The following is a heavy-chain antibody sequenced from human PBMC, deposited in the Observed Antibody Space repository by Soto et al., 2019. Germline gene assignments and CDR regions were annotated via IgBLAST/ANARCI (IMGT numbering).Heavy chain of an antibody. D-gene: IGHD3-10*01. CDR3: ASISGSGHLGWFDP. Sequence: QVQLVQSGGGVVQSGRSLRLSCISSGFTFNTYGMFWARQAPGTGLEWVAGIWYDGSYRYYVDSVKGRFTVSRDNSKNTVYLETNKLRAADTAVYYCASISGSGHLGWFDPWGQGTLVTVSS. J-gene: IGHJ5*02. CDR2: IWYDGSYR. CDR1: GFTFNTYG. V-gene: IGHV3-33*01.